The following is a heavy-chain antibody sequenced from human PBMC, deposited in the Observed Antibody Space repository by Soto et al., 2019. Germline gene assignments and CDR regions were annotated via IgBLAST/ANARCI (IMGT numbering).Heavy chain of an antibody. CDR2: VSPDGTST. D-gene: IGHD3-16*01. CDR3: VRGVGERYGFGDA. Sequence: EVQLVESGGGLVQPGGSLRLSCAASGFTFRGYWMHWVRQAPGKGLVWVSRVSPDGTSTSYGDSVKGRFTISRDNGTDTLYLKLNSLTAEDTAVYYCVRGVGERYGFGDACGQGTVVTVSS. CDR1: GFTFRGYW. J-gene: IGHJ5*02. V-gene: IGHV3-74*01.